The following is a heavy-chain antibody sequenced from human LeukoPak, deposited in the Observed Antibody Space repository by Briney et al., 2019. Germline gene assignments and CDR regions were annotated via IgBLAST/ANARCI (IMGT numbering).Heavy chain of an antibody. Sequence: GGSLRLSCAASGFTFSSYWMTWVRQAPGKGLEWVASIKQDGSEKYYVDSVKGRVTISRDNAKNSLYLQMNSLRAEDTAVYYCARVFGAGYSDYWGQGTLVTVSS. V-gene: IGHV3-7*01. CDR1: GFTFSSYW. D-gene: IGHD4/OR15-4a*01. CDR3: ARVFGAGYSDY. J-gene: IGHJ4*02. CDR2: IKQDGSEK.